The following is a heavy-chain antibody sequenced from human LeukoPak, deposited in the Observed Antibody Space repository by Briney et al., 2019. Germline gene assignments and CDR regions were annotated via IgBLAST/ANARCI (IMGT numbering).Heavy chain of an antibody. D-gene: IGHD2/OR15-2a*01. CDR1: GGSISSSSYY. J-gene: IGHJ5*02. V-gene: IGHV4-39*01. CDR2: IYYSGST. CDR3: ARLYYSGKDNWFDP. Sequence: PSETLSLTCTVSGGSISSSSYYWGWIRQPPGKGLEWIGSIYYSGSTYYNPSLKSRVTISVDTSKNQFSLKLSSVTAADTAVYYCARLYYSGKDNWFDPWGQGTLVTVSS.